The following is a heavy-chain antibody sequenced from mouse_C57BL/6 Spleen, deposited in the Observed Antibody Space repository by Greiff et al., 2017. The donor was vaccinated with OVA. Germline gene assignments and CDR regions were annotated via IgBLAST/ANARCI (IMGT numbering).Heavy chain of an antibody. CDR1: GYTFTSYW. CDR2: IDPSDSYT. Sequence: VQLQQPGAELVKPGASVKQSCKASGYTFTSYWMQWVKQRPGQGLEWIGEIDPSDSYTNYNQKFKGKATLTVDTSSSTAYMQLSSLTSEDSAVYYCARRGGNRFDYWGQGTTLTVSS. V-gene: IGHV1-50*01. CDR3: ARRGGNRFDY. D-gene: IGHD2-1*01. J-gene: IGHJ2*01.